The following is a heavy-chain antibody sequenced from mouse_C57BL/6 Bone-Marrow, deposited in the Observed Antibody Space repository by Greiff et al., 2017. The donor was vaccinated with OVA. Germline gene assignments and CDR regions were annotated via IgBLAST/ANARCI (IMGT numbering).Heavy chain of an antibody. J-gene: IGHJ3*01. CDR3: AREGYYYYGSSSCAY. D-gene: IGHD1-1*01. CDR1: GYTFTSYW. CDR2: LYPGSGST. Sequence: QVQLQQPGAELVKPGASVKMSCKASGYTFTSYWITWVKQRPGHGLEWIGDLYPGSGSTNYNEQFKGKATLTVDTSSSTAYMQLSSLTSEDSAVYYCAREGYYYYGSSSCAYWGQGTLVTVSA. V-gene: IGHV1-55*01.